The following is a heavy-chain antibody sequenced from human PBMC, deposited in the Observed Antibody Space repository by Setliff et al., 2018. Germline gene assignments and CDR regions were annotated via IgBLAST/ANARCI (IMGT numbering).Heavy chain of an antibody. CDR2: ISNDGTRT. Sequence: GGSLRLSCAASGFTFSSYAMHWVRQVPGKGLVWVARISNDGTRTNYADSVQGRITISRDNTKNTLYLQMNSLRPEDTAVYYCARTCSGSGCYAGLESWGQGTPVTVSS. CDR1: GFTFSSYA. J-gene: IGHJ4*02. V-gene: IGHV3-74*01. D-gene: IGHD2-15*01. CDR3: ARTCSGSGCYAGLES.